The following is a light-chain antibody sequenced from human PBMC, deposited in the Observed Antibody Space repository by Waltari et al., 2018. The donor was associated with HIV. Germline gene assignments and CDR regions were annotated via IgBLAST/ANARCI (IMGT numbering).Light chain of an antibody. J-gene: IGLJ2*01. CDR3: CSYAGSYTLI. CDR2: DVT. V-gene: IGLV2-11*01. Sequence: QSALTQPRPVSGSPGQPVTISCTGPSGDVGGYNYVSWYQHHPGKAPRLMIYDVTKRPSGVPDRFSGSKSGNTASLTISGLQAEDEADYYCCSYAGSYTLIFGGGTQLTVL. CDR1: SGDVGGYNY.